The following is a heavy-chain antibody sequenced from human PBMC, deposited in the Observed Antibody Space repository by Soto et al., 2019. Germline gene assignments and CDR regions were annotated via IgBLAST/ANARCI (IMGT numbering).Heavy chain of an antibody. CDR3: AREEYDSSGYYLWNY. Sequence: ASVKVSCKASGGTFSSYAISWVRQAPGQGLEWMGGIIPIFGTANYAQKFQGRVTITADESTSTAYMELSSLRSEDTAVYYCAREEYDSSGYYLWNYWGQGTLVTVSS. V-gene: IGHV1-69*13. J-gene: IGHJ4*02. CDR1: GGTFSSYA. D-gene: IGHD3-22*01. CDR2: IIPIFGTA.